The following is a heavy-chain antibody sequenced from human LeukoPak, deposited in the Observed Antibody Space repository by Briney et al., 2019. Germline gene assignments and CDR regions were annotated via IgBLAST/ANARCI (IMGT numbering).Heavy chain of an antibody. V-gene: IGHV3-33*06. CDR3: AKEPYDSSGYSYYYMDV. J-gene: IGHJ6*03. Sequence: GGSLTLSCAPSGFTFSSYGMHWVRQAQGNGLEWVAVIWYDGNKKYYADSVKGRFTISRDNSKNTLYLQMNSLRAEDTAVYYCAKEPYDSSGYSYYYMDVWGKGTTVTVSS. CDR1: GFTFSSYG. D-gene: IGHD3-22*01. CDR2: IWYDGNKK.